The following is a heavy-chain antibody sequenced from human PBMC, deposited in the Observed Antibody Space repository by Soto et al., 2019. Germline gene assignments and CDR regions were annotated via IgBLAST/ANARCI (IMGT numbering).Heavy chain of an antibody. J-gene: IGHJ4*02. CDR3: ARSLLWFGELSPVDY. Sequence: GGSLRLSCAASGFTFSSYGMHWVRQAPGKGLEWVAVIWYDGSNKYYADSVKGRFTISRDNSKNTLYLQMNSLRAEDTAVYYCARSLLWFGELSPVDYWGQGTLVTVSS. V-gene: IGHV3-33*01. CDR1: GFTFSSYG. D-gene: IGHD3-10*01. CDR2: IWYDGSNK.